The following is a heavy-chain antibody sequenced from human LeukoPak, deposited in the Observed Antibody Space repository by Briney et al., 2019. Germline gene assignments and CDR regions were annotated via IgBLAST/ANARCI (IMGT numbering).Heavy chain of an antibody. CDR2: INHSGST. V-gene: IGHV4-34*01. CDR3: ARGRITMVRGVSPRVYYFDY. CDR1: GGSFSGYY. Sequence: SETLSLTCAVYGGSFSGYYWSWIRQPPGKGLEWIGEINHSGSTNYNPSLKSRVTISVDTSKNQFSLKLSSVTAADTAVYYCARGRITMVRGVSPRVYYFDYWGQGTLVTVSS. J-gene: IGHJ4*02. D-gene: IGHD3-10*01.